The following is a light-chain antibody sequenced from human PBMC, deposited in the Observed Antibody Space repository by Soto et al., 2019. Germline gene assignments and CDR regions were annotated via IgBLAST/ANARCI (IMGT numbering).Light chain of an antibody. CDR2: DAS. J-gene: IGKJ1*01. Sequence: DIQKTQYPSSLSASVGNRVTITCQAIQDVATYLNWYQQKPGKAPNLLIYDASNLETGVPSRFSGGGSGTHLTFTISNLQPEDIATYYCQQYDNLPPTWTFGQGTTVDIK. V-gene: IGKV1-33*01. CDR3: QQYDNLPPTWT. CDR1: QDVATY.